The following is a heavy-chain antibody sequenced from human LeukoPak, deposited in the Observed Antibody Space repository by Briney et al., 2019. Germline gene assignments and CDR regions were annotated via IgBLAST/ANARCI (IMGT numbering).Heavy chain of an antibody. CDR2: ISGSGGST. J-gene: IGHJ4*02. D-gene: IGHD3-10*01. CDR1: GFTFSSYA. Sequence: GGSLRLSCAASGFTFSSYAMSWVRQAPGKGLEWVSAISGSGGSTYYADSVKGRFTISRDNSKNTLYLQMNSLRAEGTAVYYCAKGRCYYYGSGSYYNDYWGQGTLVTVSS. CDR3: AKGRCYYYGSGSYYNDY. V-gene: IGHV3-23*01.